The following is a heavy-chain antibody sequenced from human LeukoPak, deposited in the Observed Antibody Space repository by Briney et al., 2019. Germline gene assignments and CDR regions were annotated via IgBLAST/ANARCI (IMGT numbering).Heavy chain of an antibody. CDR1: GGSFSGYY. CDR2: INHSGST. D-gene: IGHD3-22*01. V-gene: IGHV4-34*01. J-gene: IGHJ4*02. CDR3: ARSQRTYYYDSSGFDY. Sequence: SETLSLTCAVYGGSFSGYYWSWIRQPPGKGLEWIGEINHSGSTNYNPSLKSRVTISVDTSKNQFSLKLSSVTAADTAVYYCARSQRTYYYDSSGFDYWGQGTLVTVSS.